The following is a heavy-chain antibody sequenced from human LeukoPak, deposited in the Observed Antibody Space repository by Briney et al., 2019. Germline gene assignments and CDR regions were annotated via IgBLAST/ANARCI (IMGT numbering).Heavy chain of an antibody. CDR2: IYSGGST. J-gene: IGHJ4*02. Sequence: GGSLRLSCAASGFTVSSNDMSWVRQAPGKGLECISVIYSGGSTYYADSLKGRFTISRDNSKNTLSLQMNSLRAEDTAVYYCAGIRNIMLRGVFIPLDYWGQGTLVTVSS. CDR1: GFTVSSND. V-gene: IGHV3-66*01. D-gene: IGHD3-10*01. CDR3: AGIRNIMLRGVFIPLDY.